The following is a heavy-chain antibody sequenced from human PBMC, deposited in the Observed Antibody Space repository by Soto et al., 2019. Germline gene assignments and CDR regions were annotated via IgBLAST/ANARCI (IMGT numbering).Heavy chain of an antibody. CDR3: ALTPYYDFWSGYYLRCSGYYYMDV. V-gene: IGHV1-8*01. CDR2: MNTNSGNT. CDR1: GYTFTSYD. D-gene: IGHD3-3*01. J-gene: IGHJ6*03. Sequence: QVQLVQSGAEVKKPGSSVKVSCKASGYTFTSYDISWVRQATGQGLEWMGWMNTNSGNTGYAQKFPGRVTMTRNTSISTANMQLSSLRSEDTAVYYCALTPYYDFWSGYYLRCSGYYYMDVWGKGTTVTVSS.